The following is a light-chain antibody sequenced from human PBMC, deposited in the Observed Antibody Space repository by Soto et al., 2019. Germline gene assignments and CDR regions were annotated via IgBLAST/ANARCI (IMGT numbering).Light chain of an antibody. CDR1: QTSSRW. CDR3: QEYNNYCT. V-gene: IGKV1-5*01. J-gene: IGKJ1*01. Sequence: NQMSQSAAAVSAYVVDRFTITSRASQTSSRWLACYQQKRGKAPRLLIYTASTLESGVASRCSASGSGTEFTLTISIVHHDDFATYCWQEYNNYCTFGQGTKVDIK. CDR2: TAS.